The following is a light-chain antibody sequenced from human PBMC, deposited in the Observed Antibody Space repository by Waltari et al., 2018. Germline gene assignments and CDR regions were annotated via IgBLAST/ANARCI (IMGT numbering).Light chain of an antibody. Sequence: DIVMTQSPDSLAVSLGERATINSKSSQSGLFTPTNKNYLAWYQQKPRQPPKLLIYWASTRESGVPDRFSGSVSGTDFTLTISSLQAEDVAVYYCQQYQSFPWTFGQGTKVEIK. CDR2: WAS. CDR3: QQYQSFPWT. J-gene: IGKJ1*01. V-gene: IGKV4-1*01. CDR1: QSGLFTPTNKNY.